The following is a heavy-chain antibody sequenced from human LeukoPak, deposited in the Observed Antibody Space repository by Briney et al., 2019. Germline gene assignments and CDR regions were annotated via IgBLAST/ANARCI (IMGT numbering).Heavy chain of an antibody. J-gene: IGHJ4*01. CDR3: AKGQGFDYADGFDF. CDR2: ISHDGSNK. CDR1: GFTLRNYG. D-gene: IGHD3-9*01. V-gene: IGHV3-30*18. Sequence: GKSLRLSCEASGFTLRNYGMHCVRQAPDKGLEWLAFISHDGSNKYSLDSVRGRFTISRDNSKNTLYLQMNSLRPEDTAVYYCAKGQGFDYADGFDFWGHGTLVTVSS.